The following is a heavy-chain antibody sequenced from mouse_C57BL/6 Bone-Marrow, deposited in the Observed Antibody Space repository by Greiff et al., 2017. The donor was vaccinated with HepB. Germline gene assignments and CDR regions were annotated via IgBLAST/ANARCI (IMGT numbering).Heavy chain of an antibody. CDR2: IDPSDSYT. Sequence: VQLQQPGAELVMPGASVKLSCKASGYTFTSYWMHWVKQRPGQGLEWIGEIDPSDSYTNYNQKSKGKSTLTVDKSSSTAYMQLSSLTSEDSAVYYGARDYDYYFDYWGQGTTLTVSS. CDR3: ARDYDYYFDY. V-gene: IGHV1-69*01. D-gene: IGHD2-4*01. CDR1: GYTFTSYW. J-gene: IGHJ2*01.